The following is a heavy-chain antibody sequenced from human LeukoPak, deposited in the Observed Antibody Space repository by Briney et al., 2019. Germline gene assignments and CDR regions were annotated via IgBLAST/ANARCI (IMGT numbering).Heavy chain of an antibody. Sequence: ASVKVSCEASGYTFTGYYMHWVRQAPGQGLEWMGMINPTGGSANYAHKFQGRVTMTRDTSTSTVYMEVRSLRSDDTAIYYCARERDSSGWSIRGNSYYGLDVWGQGTTVTVSS. CDR3: ARERDSSGWSIRGNSYYGLDV. J-gene: IGHJ6*02. D-gene: IGHD6-19*01. CDR2: INPTGGSA. CDR1: GYTFTGYY. V-gene: IGHV1-46*01.